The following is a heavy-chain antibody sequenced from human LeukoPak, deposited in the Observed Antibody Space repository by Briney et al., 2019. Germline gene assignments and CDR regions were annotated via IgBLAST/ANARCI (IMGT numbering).Heavy chain of an antibody. CDR1: GGSFSGYY. Sequence: SETLSLTCAVYGGSFSGYYWSWIRQPPGKGLEWIGEINHSGGTNYNPSLKSRVTISVDTSKNQFSLKLSSVTAADTAVYYCARETQLEYFDYWGQGTLVTVSS. J-gene: IGHJ4*02. V-gene: IGHV4-34*01. CDR3: ARETQLEYFDY. D-gene: IGHD3-3*01. CDR2: INHSGGT.